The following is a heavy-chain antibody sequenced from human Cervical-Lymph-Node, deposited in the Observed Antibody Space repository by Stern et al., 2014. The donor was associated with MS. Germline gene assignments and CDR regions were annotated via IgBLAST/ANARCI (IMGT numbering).Heavy chain of an antibody. CDR2: ISSSSSYI. Sequence: EMQLVESGGGLVKPGGSLRLSCAASGFTFSSYSMNWVRQAPGKGLEWVSSISSSSSYIYYADSVKGRFTISRDNAKNSLYLQMNSLRAEDTAVYYCAGGLERRGIRDYYYYGMDVWGQGTTVTVSS. CDR1: GFTFSSYS. CDR3: AGGLERRGIRDYYYYGMDV. V-gene: IGHV3-21*01. J-gene: IGHJ6*02. D-gene: IGHD1-1*01.